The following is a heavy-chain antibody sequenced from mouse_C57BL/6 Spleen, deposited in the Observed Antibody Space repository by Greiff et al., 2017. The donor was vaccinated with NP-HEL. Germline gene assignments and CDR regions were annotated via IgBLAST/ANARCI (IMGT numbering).Heavy chain of an antibody. CDR3: ARGPYYGSSYYYAMDY. J-gene: IGHJ4*01. V-gene: IGHV1-55*01. CDR1: GYTFTSYW. D-gene: IGHD1-1*01. Sequence: QVQLQQSGAELVKPGASVKMSCKASGYTFTSYWITWVKQRPGQGLEWIGDIYPGSGSTNYNEKFKSKATLTVDTSSSTAYMQLSSLTSEDSAVYYCARGPYYGSSYYYAMDYWGQGTSVTVSS. CDR2: IYPGSGST.